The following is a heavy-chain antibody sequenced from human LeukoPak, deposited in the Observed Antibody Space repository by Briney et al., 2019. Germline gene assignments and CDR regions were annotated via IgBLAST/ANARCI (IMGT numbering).Heavy chain of an antibody. V-gene: IGHV4-59*08. J-gene: IGHJ4*02. CDR2: IYGSGST. CDR1: GDSLSSHY. CDR3: ARSVGWYSHDS. Sequence: SETLSLTCTVSGDSLSSHYWSWIRQPPGKGLEWIGYIYGSGSTHYDPSLRSRVTISEDTSKNQFSLKLTSVTAADTAVYYFARSVGWYSHDSWGQGTLVTVSS. D-gene: IGHD6-19*01.